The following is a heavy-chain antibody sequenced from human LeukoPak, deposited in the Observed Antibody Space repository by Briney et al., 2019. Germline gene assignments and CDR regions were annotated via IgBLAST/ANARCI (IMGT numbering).Heavy chain of an antibody. V-gene: IGHV4-39*01. CDR3: ARHYDYYDSSGYYSSRYFDY. D-gene: IGHD3-22*01. Sequence: SETLSLTCTVSGGSISSNSYYWGWIRQPPGKGLEWIGSIYYSGSTYYNPSLKSRVTISVDTSKNQFSLKLSSVTAADTAVYYCARHYDYYDSSGYYSSRYFDYWGQGTLVTVSS. CDR2: IYYSGST. CDR1: GGSISSNSYY. J-gene: IGHJ4*02.